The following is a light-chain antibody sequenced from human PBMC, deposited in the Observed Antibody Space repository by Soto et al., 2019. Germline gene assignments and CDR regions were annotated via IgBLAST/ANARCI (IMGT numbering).Light chain of an antibody. V-gene: IGLV2-8*01. CDR3: CSSAPESTYV. CDR2: EVT. CDR1: SSDVGGYNF. J-gene: IGLJ1*01. Sequence: QSALTQPPSASGSPGQSVTISCTGTSSDVGGYNFVSWYQQHPGKAPKLIIYEVTKRPSGVPDRFSGSKSGNTASLTISGLQAGDEADYFCCSSAPESTYVFGTGTKVTVL.